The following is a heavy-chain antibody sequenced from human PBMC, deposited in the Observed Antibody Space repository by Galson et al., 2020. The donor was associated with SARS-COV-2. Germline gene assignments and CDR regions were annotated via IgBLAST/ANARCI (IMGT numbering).Heavy chain of an antibody. J-gene: IGHJ4*02. V-gene: IGHV3-23*01. Sequence: GGSLILSCAASGLTFSSYAMTWVRQAPGKGLEWVSLISGTGGITYYADSVKGRFTISRDNSKNTLYLLMNRMRAEDTAVYYCAKMYYSSSWVRNYFHSWGQGTPVTVSS. CDR1: GLTFSSYA. CDR2: ISGTGGIT. D-gene: IGHD6-13*01. CDR3: AKMYYSSSWVRNYFHS.